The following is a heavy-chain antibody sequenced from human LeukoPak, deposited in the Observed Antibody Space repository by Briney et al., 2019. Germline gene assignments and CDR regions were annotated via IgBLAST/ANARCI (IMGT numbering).Heavy chain of an antibody. CDR2: IIPIFGTA. CDR3: ARVPSKYVAAAGVDI. J-gene: IGHJ3*02. CDR1: GYTFISYA. D-gene: IGHD6-13*01. V-gene: IGHV1-69*13. Sequence: ASVKVSCKASGYTFISYAISWVRQAPGQGLEWMGGIIPIFGTANYAQKFQGRVTITADESTSTAYMELSSLRSEDTAVYYCARVPSKYVAAAGVDIWGQGTMVTVSS.